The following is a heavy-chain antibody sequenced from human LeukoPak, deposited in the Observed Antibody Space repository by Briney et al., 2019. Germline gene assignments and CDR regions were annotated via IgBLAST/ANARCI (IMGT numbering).Heavy chain of an antibody. CDR1: GGSISSSSYY. Sequence: PSETLSLTCTVSGGSISSSSYYWGWIRQPPGKGLEWIGSIYYSGSTYYNPSLKSRVTISVDTSKNQFSLKLSSVTAADTAVYYCARIYGSGSYFIGTDYWGQGTLVTVSS. CDR3: ARIYGSGSYFIGTDY. J-gene: IGHJ4*02. V-gene: IGHV4-39*07. D-gene: IGHD3-10*01. CDR2: IYYSGST.